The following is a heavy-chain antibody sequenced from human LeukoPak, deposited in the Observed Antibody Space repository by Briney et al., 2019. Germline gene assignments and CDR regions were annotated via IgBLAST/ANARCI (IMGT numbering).Heavy chain of an antibody. Sequence: SETLSLTCIVSGGSISSLNLWSWLRQPPGKGLEWIGEMYLGGTTNFNPSLKSRVTILIDKSKNQLSLQLTSVTAADTAVYYCAGLEGRYSTDWFYFFDYWGQGTLVTVSS. J-gene: IGHJ4*02. CDR3: AGLEGRYSTDWFYFFDY. CDR2: MYLGGTT. V-gene: IGHV4-4*02. D-gene: IGHD6-19*01. CDR1: GGSISSLNL.